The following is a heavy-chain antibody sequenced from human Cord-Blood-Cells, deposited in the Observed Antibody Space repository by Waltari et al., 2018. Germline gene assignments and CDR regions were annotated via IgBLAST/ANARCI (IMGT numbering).Heavy chain of an antibody. D-gene: IGHD1-26*01. J-gene: IGHJ4*02. CDR3: ARDWGGATIDY. V-gene: IGHV3-74*01. Sequence: EVQLVESGGGLVQPGGSLRLSCAASGFTFSSYWMHWVRQGPGEGLVWVSRINSDGSSTSYADSVKGRFTISRDNAKNTLYLQMNSLRAEDTAVYYCARDWGGATIDYWGQGTLVTVSS. CDR2: INSDGSST. CDR1: GFTFSSYW.